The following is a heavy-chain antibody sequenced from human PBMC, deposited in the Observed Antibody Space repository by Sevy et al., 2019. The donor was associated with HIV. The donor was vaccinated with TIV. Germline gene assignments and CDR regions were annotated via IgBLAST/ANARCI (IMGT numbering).Heavy chain of an antibody. D-gene: IGHD3-10*01. Sequence: GGSLRLSCAAPGFTFSSYAMHWVRQAPGKGLEWVAVISYDGSNKYYADSVKGRFTISRDNSKNTLYLQMNSLRAEDTAVYYCARGGDYYGSGSNDYWGQGTLVTVSS. CDR3: ARGGDYYGSGSNDY. CDR1: GFTFSSYA. V-gene: IGHV3-30-3*01. J-gene: IGHJ4*02. CDR2: ISYDGSNK.